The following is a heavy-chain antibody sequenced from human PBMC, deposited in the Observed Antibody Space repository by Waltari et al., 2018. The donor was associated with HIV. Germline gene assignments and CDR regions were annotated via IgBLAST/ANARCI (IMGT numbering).Heavy chain of an antibody. D-gene: IGHD2-8*01. J-gene: IGHJ6*02. V-gene: IGHV1-2*04. CDR2: INPNSGGT. CDR3: ARDPMVPYYYDGMDV. Sequence: QVQLVQSGAEVKKPGASVKVSCKASGYTFTGYYMHWVRQAPGQGLEWMGWINPNSGGTNYAQKFQGWVTMTRDTSISTAYMELSRLRSDDTAVYYCARDPMVPYYYDGMDVWGQGTTVTVSS. CDR1: GYTFTGYY.